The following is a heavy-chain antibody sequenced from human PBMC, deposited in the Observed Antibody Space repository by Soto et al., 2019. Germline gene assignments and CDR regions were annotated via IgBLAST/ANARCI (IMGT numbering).Heavy chain of an antibody. CDR3: ARGSVSSDFDY. D-gene: IGHD2-8*01. Sequence: AAQTRSDTVSGENDSKYWIGCVLQMPGQGLEWMGIIYPGDSDTRYSPSFQGQVTISADKSISTAYLQWSSLKASDTALYYCARGSVSSDFDYWGQGTLVTVSS. CDR2: IYPGDSDT. J-gene: IGHJ4*02. CDR1: GENDSKYW. V-gene: IGHV5-51*01.